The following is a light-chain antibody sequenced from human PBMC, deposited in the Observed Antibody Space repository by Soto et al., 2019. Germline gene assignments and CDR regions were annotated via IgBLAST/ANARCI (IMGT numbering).Light chain of an antibody. J-gene: IGLJ2*01. Sequence: QSVLTQPASVSAAPGQQVTISCSGSMSNIEYNFVSWYQQFPGKAPKLLIYDDNQRPSGGPDRFSASKSGTSATLGVTGLQTGDEATYYCGTWESRLNAGVFGGGTKLTVL. V-gene: IGLV1-51*01. CDR2: DDN. CDR3: GTWESRLNAGV. CDR1: MSNIEYNF.